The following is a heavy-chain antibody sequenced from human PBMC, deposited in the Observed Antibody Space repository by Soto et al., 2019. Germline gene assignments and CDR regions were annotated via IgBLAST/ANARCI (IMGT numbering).Heavy chain of an antibody. J-gene: IGHJ4*02. Sequence: PGRSLRLSCAASGFAFTNYGIHWVRQAPGKGLEWVAHISNDGSKKFYGDSVKGRFTISRDNSENTVYLQMTSLRPDDTAVFYCARDVAMPTGLGLGYWGQGTLVTVSS. CDR3: ARDVAMPTGLGLGY. CDR2: ISNDGSKK. CDR1: GFAFTNYG. V-gene: IGHV3-30*03. D-gene: IGHD6-19*01.